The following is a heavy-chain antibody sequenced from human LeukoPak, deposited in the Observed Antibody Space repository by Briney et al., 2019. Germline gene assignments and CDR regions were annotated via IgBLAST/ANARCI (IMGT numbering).Heavy chain of an antibody. CDR3: ARDQWPVPGSYFDY. CDR2: ISAYNGNT. D-gene: IGHD6-19*01. V-gene: IGHV1-18*01. CDR1: GYTFTSYG. Sequence: RASVKVSCKASGYTFTSYGISWVRQAPGQGLEWMGWISAYNGNTNYAQKLQGRVTMTTDTSTSTAYMELRSLRSDDTAVYYCARDQWPVPGSYFDYWGQGTLVTVSS. J-gene: IGHJ4*02.